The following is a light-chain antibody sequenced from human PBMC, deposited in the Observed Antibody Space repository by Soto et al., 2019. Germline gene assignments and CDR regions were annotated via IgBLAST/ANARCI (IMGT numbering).Light chain of an antibody. Sequence: EIVLTQSPGTLSLSPGERATLSCRASQSVSSSYLAWYQQKPGQAPRLLIYGASSRATGIPDRFSGSGSGTDFILTISRQEPEDFAVYYCQQDGSSPRFFGQGTKLEIK. CDR3: QQDGSSPRF. CDR2: GAS. J-gene: IGKJ2*01. CDR1: QSVSSSY. V-gene: IGKV3-20*01.